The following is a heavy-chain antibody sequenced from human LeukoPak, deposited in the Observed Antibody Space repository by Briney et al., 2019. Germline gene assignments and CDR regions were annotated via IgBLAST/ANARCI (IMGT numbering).Heavy chain of an antibody. J-gene: IGHJ4*02. CDR3: VRAPAGLLIFEGYPWVF. CDR2: IEGGAIDT. V-gene: IGHV3-74*01. D-gene: IGHD2-2*01. CDR1: GFIFSLYW. Sequence: GGTLRLSCKASGFIFSLYWMHWARQVPGKGLVWVSSIEGGAIDTDYADFVKGRFTISRYNAKNKVYLQMTSLRVEDTAVYYCVRAPAGLLIFEGYPWVFWGQGAVVSVFS.